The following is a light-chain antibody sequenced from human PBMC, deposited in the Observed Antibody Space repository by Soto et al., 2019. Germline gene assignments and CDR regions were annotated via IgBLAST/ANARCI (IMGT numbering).Light chain of an antibody. CDR1: SSNIGAGYD. Sequence: QPVLTQPPSVSGAPGQRVTISCTGSSSNIGAGYDVHWYQQLPGTAPKLLIYNDNNRPSGVPDRFSGSKSGTSASLAITGLQPEDEADYYCQSYDSSLSPYVFGTGTKVTVL. J-gene: IGLJ1*01. CDR3: QSYDSSLSPYV. CDR2: NDN. V-gene: IGLV1-40*01.